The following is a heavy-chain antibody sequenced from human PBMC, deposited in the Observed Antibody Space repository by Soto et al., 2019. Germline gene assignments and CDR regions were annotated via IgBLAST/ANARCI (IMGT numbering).Heavy chain of an antibody. V-gene: IGHV3-23*01. CDR1: GFTFSTYA. D-gene: IGHD1-26*01. J-gene: IGHJ6*03. CDR2: ISGSGTAT. Sequence: EVQLLESGGGLVQPGGSLRLSCAASGFTFSTYAMSWVRQAPDKGLVWVSGISGSGTATYYADSVKGRFTISRDNSRNTLYLQMNSLRAEDTALYYCAKGSLGDRPLDYFYYYMDVWGKGTTVPVSS. CDR3: AKGSLGDRPLDYFYYYMDV.